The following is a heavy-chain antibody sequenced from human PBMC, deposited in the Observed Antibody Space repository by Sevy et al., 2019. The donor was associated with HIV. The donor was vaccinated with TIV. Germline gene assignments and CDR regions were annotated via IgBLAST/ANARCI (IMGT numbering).Heavy chain of an antibody. V-gene: IGHV4-61*01. CDR2: IYYSGST. CDR3: ARDVSGPYSGSKDNWFDP. D-gene: IGHD1-26*01. CDR1: GGSVSSGSNY. Sequence: SETLSLTCTVSGGSVSSGSNYWSWIRQPPGKGLEWIGYIYYSGSTNYNPSLKSRVTISVDTSKNQFSLKLSSVTAADTAVYYCARDVSGPYSGSKDNWFDPWGQGTLVTVSS. J-gene: IGHJ5*02.